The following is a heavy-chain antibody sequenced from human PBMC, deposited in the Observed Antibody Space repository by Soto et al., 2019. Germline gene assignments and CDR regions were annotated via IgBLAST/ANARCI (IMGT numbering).Heavy chain of an antibody. CDR3: ARVPHY. Sequence: PSETLSLTCAVYGGSFSGYYWTWIRQPPGTGLEWIGYMYYSGSTNYNPSLKSRVTISVDRSKNQFSLKLSSVTAADTAVYYCARVPHYWGQGTLVTVSS. CDR1: GGSFSGYY. J-gene: IGHJ4*02. V-gene: IGHV4-34*01. CDR2: MYYSGST.